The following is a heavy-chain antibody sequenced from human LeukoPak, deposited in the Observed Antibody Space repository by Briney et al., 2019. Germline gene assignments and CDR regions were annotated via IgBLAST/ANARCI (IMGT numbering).Heavy chain of an antibody. Sequence: PSETLSLTCTVSGGSISSSSYYWGWIRQPPGKGLDWIGEINHSGSTNYNPSLKSRVTISLDTSKSQFSLKVRYVTAADTAVYYCARGLNDSWTGENYWGQGTLVTVSS. CDR2: INHSGST. V-gene: IGHV4-39*07. CDR3: ARGLNDSWTGENY. CDR1: GGSISSSSYY. D-gene: IGHD3-3*01. J-gene: IGHJ4*02.